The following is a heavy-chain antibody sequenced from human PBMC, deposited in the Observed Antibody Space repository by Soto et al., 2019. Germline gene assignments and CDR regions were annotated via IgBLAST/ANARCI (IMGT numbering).Heavy chain of an antibody. D-gene: IGHD3-16*02. J-gene: IGHJ4*02. CDR3: ARVFMITFGGVIAYFDY. Sequence: TLSLTCTVSGGSISSGGYYWSWIRQHPGKGLEWIGYIYYSGSTYYNPSLKSRVTISVDTSKNQFSLKLSSVTAADTAVYYCARVFMITFGGVIAYFDYWGQGTLVTVSS. CDR2: IYYSGST. V-gene: IGHV4-31*03. CDR1: GGSISSGGYY.